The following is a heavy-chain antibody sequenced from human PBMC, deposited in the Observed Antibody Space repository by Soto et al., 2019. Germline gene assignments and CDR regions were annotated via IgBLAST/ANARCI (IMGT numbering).Heavy chain of an antibody. V-gene: IGHV2-5*02. CDR2: IYWDDDK. CDR3: AHRILRTVFGLVTTTAIYFDF. Sequence: QITLNESGPPVVKPAETLTLTCTFSGFSLTTSGVGVGWIRQSPGKAPEWLALIYWDDDKRYSASLKSRLTITKDTSKNQVVLTMASVDPADTATYYCAHRILRTVFGLVTTTAIYFDFWGQGTPVVVS. J-gene: IGHJ4*02. CDR1: GFSLTTSGVG. D-gene: IGHD3-3*01.